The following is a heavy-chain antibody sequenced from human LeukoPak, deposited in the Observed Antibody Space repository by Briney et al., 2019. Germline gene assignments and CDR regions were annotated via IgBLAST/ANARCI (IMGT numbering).Heavy chain of an antibody. J-gene: IGHJ4*02. Sequence: GGSLRLSCAASGFTLSNTMNWVRQAPGKGLEWVSYIGRSGSAIYYADSVKGRFTISRDNAKNSLYLQMNSLRVEDTAVYYCAKEGRSLQTYWGQGTLVTVSS. CDR1: GFTLSNT. D-gene: IGHD5-24*01. CDR2: IGRSGSAI. CDR3: AKEGRSLQTY. V-gene: IGHV3-48*01.